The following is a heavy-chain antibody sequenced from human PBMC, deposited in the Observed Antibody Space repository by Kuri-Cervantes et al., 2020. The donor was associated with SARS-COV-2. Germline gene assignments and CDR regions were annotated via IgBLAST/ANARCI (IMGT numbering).Heavy chain of an antibody. J-gene: IGHJ3*02. Sequence: SCAVSGGSISSSNWWSWVRQPPGKGLEWIGEIYHSGSTNYNPSLKSRVTISVDKSKNQFSLKLSSVTAGDTAVYYCARGLGGWSEGYAVDIWGPGKMVTVSS. CDR1: GGSISSSNW. CDR3: ARGLGGWSEGYAVDI. CDR2: IYHSGST. D-gene: IGHD6-19*01. V-gene: IGHV4-4*02.